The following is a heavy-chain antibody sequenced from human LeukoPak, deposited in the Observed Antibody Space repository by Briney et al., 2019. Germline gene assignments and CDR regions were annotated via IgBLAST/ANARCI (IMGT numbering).Heavy chain of an antibody. D-gene: IGHD1-20*01. J-gene: IGHJ4*02. CDR3: ARGVDNWNYFDY. CDR2: INPSGGST. V-gene: IGHV1-46*01. Sequence: ASVKVSCKASGYTFTSYYMHWVRQAPGQGLEWMGIINPSGGSTSYAQKFQGRVPMTREMSPSPVYMELSSLRSEDTAVYYCARGVDNWNYFDYWGQGTLVTVSS. CDR1: GYTFTSYY.